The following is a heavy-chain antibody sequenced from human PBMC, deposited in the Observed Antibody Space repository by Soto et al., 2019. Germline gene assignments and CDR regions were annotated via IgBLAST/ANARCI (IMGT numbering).Heavy chain of an antibody. D-gene: IGHD5-12*01. CDR3: PCSGYSGYDNSFDY. V-gene: IGHV4-59*01. CDR2: IYYSVRT. J-gene: IGHJ4*02. CDR1: GGSISSYY. Sequence: SETLSLTCTASGGSISSYYWSWIRQPPGKGLEWIGYIYYSVRTNYNPYLKSRVTISVDTSKNQFPLKLSSVTAADTSAYYCPCSGYSGYDNSFDYWGQGTLVTFSS.